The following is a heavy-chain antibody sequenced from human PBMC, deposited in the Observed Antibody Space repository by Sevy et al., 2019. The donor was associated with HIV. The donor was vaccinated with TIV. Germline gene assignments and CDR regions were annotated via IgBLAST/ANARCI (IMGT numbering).Heavy chain of an antibody. CDR3: ARRGPSTVHDAFDI. Sequence: GVSLRLSCAASGFTFTDFYLNWVRQAPGKGLEWVSSISGLSNYKFYADSMKGRFTISRDNAENSIYLQMNSLRAEDTAVYFCARRGPSTVHDAFDIWGQGTMVTVSS. V-gene: IGHV3-21*01. CDR2: ISGLSNYK. D-gene: IGHD4-17*01. CDR1: GFTFTDFY. J-gene: IGHJ3*02.